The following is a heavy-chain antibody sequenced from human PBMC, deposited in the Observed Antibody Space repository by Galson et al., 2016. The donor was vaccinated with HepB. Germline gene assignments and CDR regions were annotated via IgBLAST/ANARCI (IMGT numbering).Heavy chain of an antibody. D-gene: IGHD3-3*02. Sequence: SVKVSCKASGYTFTTYYMHWVRQAPGQGFEWMGIITPSGGSTNYAQKFQSRVTTTRDTSTSTFYMELSSLRSEDTAVYYCARDLSIFKVVPDAFDIWGQGTLVTVSS. J-gene: IGHJ3*02. CDR1: GYTFTTYY. CDR3: ARDLSIFKVVPDAFDI. CDR2: ITPSGGST. V-gene: IGHV1-46*01.